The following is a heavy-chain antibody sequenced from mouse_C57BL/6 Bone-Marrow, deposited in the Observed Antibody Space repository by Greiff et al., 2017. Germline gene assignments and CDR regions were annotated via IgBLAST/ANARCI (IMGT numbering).Heavy chain of an antibody. V-gene: IGHV1-62-3*01. J-gene: IGHJ1*03. Sequence: VQLQQPGAELVKPGASVKLSSKASGYTFTSYWMHWVKQRPGRGLEWIGRIDPNSGGTKSNEKFKSKATLTVDKPSSTAYMQLISLPSEDSAVFYCARSNGSSYCSFDVWGTGTTVTVSS. CDR3: ARSNGSSYCSFDV. CDR1: GYTFTSYW. CDR2: IDPNSGGT. D-gene: IGHD1-1*01.